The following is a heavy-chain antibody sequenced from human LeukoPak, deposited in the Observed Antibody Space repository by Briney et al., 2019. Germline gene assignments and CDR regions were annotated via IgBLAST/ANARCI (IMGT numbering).Heavy chain of an antibody. CDR1: GGSFSSYY. CDR2: IYTSGST. D-gene: IGHD6-13*01. V-gene: IGHV4-4*07. CDR3: ASVIAAAGYYFDY. Sequence: PSETLSLTCTVSGGSFSSYYWSWIRQPAGKGLEWIGRIYTSGSTNYNPSLKSRVTISVDTSKNQFSLKLSSVTAADTAVYYCASVIAAAGYYFDYCGQGSLVTVSS. J-gene: IGHJ4*02.